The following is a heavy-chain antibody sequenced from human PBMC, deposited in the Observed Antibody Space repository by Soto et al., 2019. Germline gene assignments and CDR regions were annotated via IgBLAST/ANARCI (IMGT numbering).Heavy chain of an antibody. CDR3: AKDQRDYDFWSGYYSLEGGMDV. CDR1: GFTFSSYS. V-gene: IGHV3-48*01. CDR2: ISSSSSTI. Sequence: GGSLRLSCAASGFTFSSYSMNWVRQAPGKGLEWVSYISSSSSTIYYADSVKGRFTISRDNSKNTLYLQMNSLRAEDTAVYYCAKDQRDYDFWSGYYSLEGGMDVWGQGTTVTVSS. D-gene: IGHD3-3*01. J-gene: IGHJ6*02.